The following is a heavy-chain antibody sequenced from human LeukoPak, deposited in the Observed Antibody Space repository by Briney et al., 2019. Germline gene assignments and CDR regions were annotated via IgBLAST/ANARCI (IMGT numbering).Heavy chain of an antibody. Sequence: GGSLRLSCAVSGFTITDYGMSWVRQAPGKGLEWVSAISGSGGSTYYADSVKGRFTISRDNSKNTLYLQMNSLRAEDTAVYYCAKGVAAAGTVPFDYWGQGTLVTVSS. D-gene: IGHD6-13*01. CDR3: AKGVAAAGTVPFDY. V-gene: IGHV3-23*01. CDR1: GFTITDYG. J-gene: IGHJ4*02. CDR2: ISGSGGST.